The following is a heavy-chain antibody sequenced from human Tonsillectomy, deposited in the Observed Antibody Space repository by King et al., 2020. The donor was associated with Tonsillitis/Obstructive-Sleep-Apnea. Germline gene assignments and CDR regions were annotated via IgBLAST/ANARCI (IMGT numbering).Heavy chain of an antibody. CDR2: IIPIFGTA. J-gene: IGHJ6*03. CDR1: GGTFSSYA. V-gene: IGHV1-69*01. D-gene: IGHD2-2*01. CDR3: ARDVLGVVPAAPGPYYYYYMDV. Sequence: VQLVESGAEVKKPGSSVKVSCKASGGTFSSYAISWVRQAPGQGLEWMGGIIPIFGTANYAQKFQGRVTITADESTSTAYMELSSLRSEDTAVYYCARDVLGVVPAAPGPYYYYYMDVWGKGTTVTVSS.